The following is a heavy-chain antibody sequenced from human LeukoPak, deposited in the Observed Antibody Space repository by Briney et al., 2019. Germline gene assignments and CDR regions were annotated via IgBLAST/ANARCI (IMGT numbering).Heavy chain of an antibody. J-gene: IGHJ4*02. CDR2: IKTDGSQT. CDR3: ARGLLEWLRLETYYFDY. V-gene: IGHV3-7*01. CDR1: GFTFSSYW. D-gene: IGHD3-3*01. Sequence: GGSLRLSCAASGFTFSSYWMTWVRQAPGKGLEWVANIKTDGSQTYYVDSVKVRFNISRDNAKNSLYLQMNSLTVDDTATYYCARGLLEWLRLETYYFDYWGQGSQVTVSS.